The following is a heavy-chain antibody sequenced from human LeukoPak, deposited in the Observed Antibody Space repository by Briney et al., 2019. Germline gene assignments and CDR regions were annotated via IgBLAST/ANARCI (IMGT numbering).Heavy chain of an antibody. CDR1: GGTFSSYT. CDR2: IIPILGIA. CDR3: ARGSSSWDWFDP. V-gene: IGHV1-69*02. J-gene: IGHJ5*02. Sequence: ASVKVSCKASGGTFSSYTISWVRQAPGQGLEWMGRIIPILGIANYAQKFQGRVTITADKSTSTAYMKLSSLRSEDTAVYYCARGSSSWDWFDPWGQGTLVTVSS. D-gene: IGHD6-13*01.